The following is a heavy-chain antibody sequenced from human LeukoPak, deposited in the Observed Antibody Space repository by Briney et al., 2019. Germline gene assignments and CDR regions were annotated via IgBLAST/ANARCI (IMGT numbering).Heavy chain of an antibody. V-gene: IGHV4-61*02. CDR3: ARGQDSSGYYYYYYYMDV. Sequence: PSETLSLTCTVSGGSISSGSYYWSWVRQPAGRGLEWIGRIYSSGRTNYNPSLKSRVTISEDKNKNQFSLKLSSVTAADTAVYYCARGQDSSGYYYYYYYMDVWGKGTTVTVSS. CDR2: IYSSGRT. CDR1: GGSISSGSYY. D-gene: IGHD3-22*01. J-gene: IGHJ6*03.